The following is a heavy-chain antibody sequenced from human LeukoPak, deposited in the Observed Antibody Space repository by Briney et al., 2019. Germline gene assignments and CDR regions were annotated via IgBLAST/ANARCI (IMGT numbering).Heavy chain of an antibody. CDR1: GFTFTSSW. Sequence: GGSLRLSCAASGFTFTSSWMSWVRQAPGKGLEWVANINEPGTEQFYADSVKGRFTLSRDNAKNSVHLLMSSLRVEDTAVYYRARDWEHARYNWGQGTLVIVSP. D-gene: IGHD1/OR15-1a*01. CDR2: INEPGTEQ. V-gene: IGHV3-7*01. J-gene: IGHJ4*02. CDR3: ARDWEHARYN.